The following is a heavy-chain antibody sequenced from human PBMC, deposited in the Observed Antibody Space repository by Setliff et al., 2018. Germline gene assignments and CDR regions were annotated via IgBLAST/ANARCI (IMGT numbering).Heavy chain of an antibody. D-gene: IGHD6-19*01. CDR1: GDSITKTEF. J-gene: IGHJ3*02. Sequence: PSETLSLTCVVSGDSITKTEFWSWVRQAPGKGLEWIGEIHQSGSTNFNSPFKSRVTMSVDESKNHFSLRLNSLTAADTAIYYCARQSRDYVFDIWGQGTVGTV. CDR2: IHQSGST. V-gene: IGHV4-4*02. CDR3: ARQSRDYVFDI.